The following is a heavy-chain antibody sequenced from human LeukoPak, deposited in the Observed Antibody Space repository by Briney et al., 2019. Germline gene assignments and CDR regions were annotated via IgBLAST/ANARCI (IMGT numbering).Heavy chain of an antibody. CDR1: GFSFRTYA. D-gene: IGHD2-21*01. CDR2: ISSNGGST. J-gene: IGHJ4*02. Sequence: GGSLRLSCAASGFSFRTYAMNWVRQAPGKGLEWVSTISSNGGSTYFTGSVKGRFTISRDNSKNTLYLQMNSLRAEDTAIYYCSSKLFGDYWGQGTLVTVSS. V-gene: IGHV3-23*01. CDR3: SSKLFGDY.